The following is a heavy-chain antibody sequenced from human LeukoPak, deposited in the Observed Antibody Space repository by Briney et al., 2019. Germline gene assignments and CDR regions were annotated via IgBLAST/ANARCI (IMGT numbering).Heavy chain of an antibody. D-gene: IGHD5-18*01. CDR3: ATKGVTHYYYGMDV. CDR1: GGSISSSSYY. CDR2: IYYSGST. V-gene: IGHV4-39*07. J-gene: IGHJ6*02. Sequence: KPSETLSLTCTVSGGSISSSSYYWGWIRQPPGKGLEWIGSIYYSGSTYYNPSLKSRVTISVDTSKNQFSLKLSSVTAADTAVYYCATKGVTHYYYGMDVWGQGTTVTVPS.